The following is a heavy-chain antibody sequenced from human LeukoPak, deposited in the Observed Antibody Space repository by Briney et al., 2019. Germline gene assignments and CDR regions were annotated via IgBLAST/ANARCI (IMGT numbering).Heavy chain of an antibody. CDR3: ARDKLAVAGSADY. CDR1: GFTFSSYS. Sequence: GGSLRLSCAASGFTFSSYSMNWVRQAPGKGLEWVSSISSSSSYIYYADSVKGRFTISRDNAKNSLYLQMSSLRAEDTAVYYCARDKLAVAGSADYWGQGTLVTVSS. D-gene: IGHD6-19*01. J-gene: IGHJ4*02. V-gene: IGHV3-21*01. CDR2: ISSSSSYI.